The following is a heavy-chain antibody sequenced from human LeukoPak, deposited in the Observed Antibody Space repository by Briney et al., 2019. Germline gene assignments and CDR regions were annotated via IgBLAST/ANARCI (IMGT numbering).Heavy chain of an antibody. J-gene: IGHJ4*02. Sequence: PSETLSLTCTVSGGSISSGGYYWSWIRQPPGKGLEWIGYIYHSGSTYYNPSLKSRVTISVDRSKNQFSLKLNSVTAADTAVYYCARSAVAGLNPLGYWGQGTLVTVSS. V-gene: IGHV4-30-2*01. CDR1: GGSISSGGYY. D-gene: IGHD6-19*01. CDR2: IYHSGST. CDR3: ARSAVAGLNPLGY.